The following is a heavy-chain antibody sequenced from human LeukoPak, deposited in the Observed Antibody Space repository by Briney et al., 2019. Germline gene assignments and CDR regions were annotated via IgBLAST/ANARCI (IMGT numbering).Heavy chain of an antibody. CDR3: ARCWGRYFDWSSIVG. CDR1: GGSFSGGSYY. CDR2: IYYSGST. Sequence: PSETLSLTCTVSGGSFSGGSYYWRWLRQPPGRGLEWVGYIYYSGSTNYNPSLKSRVTISVDTSKNQFSLKLSSVTAADTAVYYCARCWGRYFDWSSIVGWGQGTLVTVSS. V-gene: IGHV4-61*01. D-gene: IGHD3-9*01. J-gene: IGHJ4*02.